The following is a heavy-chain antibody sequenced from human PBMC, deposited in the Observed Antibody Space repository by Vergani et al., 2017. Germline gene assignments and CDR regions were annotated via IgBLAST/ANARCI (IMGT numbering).Heavy chain of an antibody. CDR1: GGSFSGYY. V-gene: IGHV4-34*01. J-gene: IGHJ6*03. CDR2: INHSGST. CDR3: ARVRITIFGVVPHGRPGRHYMDV. Sequence: QVQLQQWGAGLLKPSETLSLTCAVYGGSFSGYYWSWIRQPPGXGLEWIGEINHSGSTNYNPSLKSRVTISVDTSKNQFSLKLSSVTAADTAVYYCARVRITIFGVVPHGRPGRHYMDVWGKGTTVTVSS. D-gene: IGHD3-3*01.